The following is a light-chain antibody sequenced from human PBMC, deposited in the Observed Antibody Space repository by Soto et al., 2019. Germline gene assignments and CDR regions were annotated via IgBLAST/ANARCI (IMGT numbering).Light chain of an antibody. Sequence: EIVLTQSPGTPSLSPGERATLSCRASQSVSSSYLAWYQQKPGQAPRLLIYGASNRATGIPDRFSVSASGTDFTLTISRLEPEDFAVYYCQHYGTSALFGPGTKVDIK. CDR3: QHYGTSAL. J-gene: IGKJ3*01. CDR1: QSVSSSY. V-gene: IGKV3-20*01. CDR2: GAS.